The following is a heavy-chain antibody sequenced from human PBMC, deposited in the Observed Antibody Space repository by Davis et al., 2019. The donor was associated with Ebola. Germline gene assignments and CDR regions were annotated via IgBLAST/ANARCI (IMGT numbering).Heavy chain of an antibody. CDR1: GYTFTGYY. D-gene: IGHD1-26*01. CDR2: INPNSGGT. J-gene: IGHJ4*02. V-gene: IGHV1-2*04. Sequence: ASVKVSCKASGYTFTGYYMHWVRQAPGQGLEWMGWINPNSGGTNYAQKFQGWVTMTRDTSISTAYMELSRLRSDDTAVYYCARFHGSTKRTAYFDYWGQGTLITVSS. CDR3: ARFHGSTKRTAYFDY.